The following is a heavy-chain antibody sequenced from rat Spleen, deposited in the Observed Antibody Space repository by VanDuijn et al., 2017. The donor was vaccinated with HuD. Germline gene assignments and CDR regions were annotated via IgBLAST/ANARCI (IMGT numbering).Heavy chain of an antibody. D-gene: IGHD1-11*01. V-gene: IGHV5-7*01. J-gene: IGHJ3*01. CDR2: ISYDGSSA. Sequence: EVQLVESGGGLVQPGGSMKLSCAASGFTFSDYNMAWVRQAPKKGLEWVATISYDGSSAYYRDSVKGRFTISRDNAQSTLYLQMDSLRSEDTATYYCARHGYGGYSGPFAYWGQGTLVTVSS. CDR3: ARHGYGGYSGPFAY. CDR1: GFTFSDYN.